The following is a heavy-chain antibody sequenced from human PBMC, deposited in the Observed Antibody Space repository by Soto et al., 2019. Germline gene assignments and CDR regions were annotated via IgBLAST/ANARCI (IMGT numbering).Heavy chain of an antibody. CDR2: IFYLGSS. Sequence: KPPGKGLEWIGSIFYLGSSYYNPSLKSRVAMSVDTSKNQFSLRLRSVTAADTALYFCARNSLARRKNTWFDPWGQGIMVTVSS. CDR3: ARNSLARRKNTWFDP. D-gene: IGHD3-3*02. V-gene: IGHV4-39*01. J-gene: IGHJ5*02.